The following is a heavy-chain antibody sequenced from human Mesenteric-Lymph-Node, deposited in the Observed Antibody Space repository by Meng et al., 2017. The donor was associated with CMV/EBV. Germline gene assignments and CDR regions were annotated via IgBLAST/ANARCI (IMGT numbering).Heavy chain of an antibody. Sequence: LRLSCAASGFTFNNYAMHWVRQAPGKGLVWVAVISYDASKKFYADSVKGRFTISRDNSRNTLYLQMNSLTAEDTAVYYCAVGERFDPWGQGTLVTVSS. J-gene: IGHJ5*02. V-gene: IGHV3-30*04. CDR1: GFTFNNYA. CDR2: ISYDASKK. CDR3: AVGERFDP.